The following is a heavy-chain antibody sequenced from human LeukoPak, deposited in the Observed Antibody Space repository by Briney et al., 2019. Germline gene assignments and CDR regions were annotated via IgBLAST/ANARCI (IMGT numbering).Heavy chain of an antibody. Sequence: PSQTLSLTCTVSGGSISSGDYYWSWIRQPPGKGLEWIGYIYYSGSTYYNPSLKSRVTISVDTSKNQFSLKLSSVTAADTAVYYCARDHGAGYSIPSLDYWGQGTLVTVSS. CDR1: GGSISSGDYY. CDR2: IYYSGST. CDR3: ARDHGAGYSIPSLDY. J-gene: IGHJ4*02. D-gene: IGHD3-9*01. V-gene: IGHV4-30-4*01.